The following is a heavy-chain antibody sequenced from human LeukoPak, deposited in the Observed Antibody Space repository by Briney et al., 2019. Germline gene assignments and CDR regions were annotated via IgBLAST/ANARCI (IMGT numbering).Heavy chain of an antibody. V-gene: IGHV1-8*03. CDR1: GYTFTTYH. J-gene: IGHJ4*02. D-gene: IGHD6-25*01. CDR3: ARTTSLSASGYDC. Sequence: ASVKVSCKTSGYTFTTYHINWVRQATGQGLEWLGWMNPYNGYRGYAQKFQGGLSITSDTYISTDYMALSSLKSDHTAVYFCARTTSLSASGYDCWGQGTLVTVSS. CDR2: MNPYNGYR.